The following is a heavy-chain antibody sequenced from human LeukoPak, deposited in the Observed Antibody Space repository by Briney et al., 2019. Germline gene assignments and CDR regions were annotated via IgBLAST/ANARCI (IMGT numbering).Heavy chain of an antibody. V-gene: IGHV4-34*01. CDR2: INHSGST. CDR1: GGSFSGYY. Sequence: SETLSLTCAVYGGSFSGYYWSWIRQSPGKGLEWIGEINHSGSTKHNPSLKSRLSISVDTSKNQFSLKLSSVTAADTAVYYCARDGGYCDGNSCYSDNWGQGTLVTVSS. D-gene: IGHD2-21*01. CDR3: ARDGGYCDGNSCYSDN. J-gene: IGHJ4*02.